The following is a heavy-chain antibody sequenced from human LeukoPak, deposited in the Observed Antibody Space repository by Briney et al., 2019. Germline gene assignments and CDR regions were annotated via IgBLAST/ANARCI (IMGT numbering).Heavy chain of an antibody. J-gene: IGHJ3*02. CDR1: GFTFRSYE. CDR2: ISSSGSTI. CDR3: ARVPGAYYYDTSGPPI. V-gene: IGHV3-48*03. D-gene: IGHD3-22*01. Sequence: PGGSLRLSCAASGFTFRSYEMNWVRQAPGKGLEWVSYISSSGSTIYYADSVKGRFTISRDNAKNSLYLQMNSLRAEDTAVYYCARVPGAYYYDTSGPPIWGQGTMVTVSS.